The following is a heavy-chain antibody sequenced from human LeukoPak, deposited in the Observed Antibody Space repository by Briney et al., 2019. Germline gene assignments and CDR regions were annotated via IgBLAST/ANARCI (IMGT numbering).Heavy chain of an antibody. CDR3: ARDRTHPDYDYVWGSYRVYYFDY. CDR2: IIPIFGTA. CDR1: GGTFSSYA. D-gene: IGHD3-16*02. J-gene: IGHJ4*02. Sequence: SVKVSCKASGGTFSSYASSWVRQAPGQGLEWMGGIIPIFGTANYAQKFQGRVTITADESTSTAYMELSSLRSEDTAVYYCARDRTHPDYDYVWGSYRVYYFDYWGQGTLVTVSS. V-gene: IGHV1-69*13.